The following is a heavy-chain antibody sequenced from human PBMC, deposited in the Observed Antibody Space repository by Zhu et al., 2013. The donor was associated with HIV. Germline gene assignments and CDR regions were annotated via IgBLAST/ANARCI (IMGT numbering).Heavy chain of an antibody. CDR2: MNPNSGNT. CDR1: GYTFTSYD. V-gene: IGHV1-8*03. D-gene: IGHD3-9*01. Sequence: QVQLVQSGAEVKKPGASVKVSCKASGYTFTSYDINWVRQATGQGLEWMGWMNPNSGNTGYAQKFQGRVTIIRNTSISTAYMELSSLRSEDTAVYYCAREGDTTGYVXHYYGMDVWAKGPGHRLL. CDR3: AREGDTTGYVXHYYGMDV. J-gene: IGHJ6*02.